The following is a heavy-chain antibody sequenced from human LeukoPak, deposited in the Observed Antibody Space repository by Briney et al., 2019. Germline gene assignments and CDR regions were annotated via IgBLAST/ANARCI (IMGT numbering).Heavy chain of an antibody. V-gene: IGHV3-23*01. Sequence: PSETLSLTCAVYGGSFSGFYWSWIRQPPGKGLIWVSTISGSGGSTYYADSVKGRFTISRDNAKNSLYLQMNSLRAEDTALYYCAKDAQRGYSYGRFDYWGQGTLVTVSS. CDR1: GGSFSGFY. CDR3: AKDAQRGYSYGRFDY. J-gene: IGHJ4*02. D-gene: IGHD5-18*01. CDR2: ISGSGGST.